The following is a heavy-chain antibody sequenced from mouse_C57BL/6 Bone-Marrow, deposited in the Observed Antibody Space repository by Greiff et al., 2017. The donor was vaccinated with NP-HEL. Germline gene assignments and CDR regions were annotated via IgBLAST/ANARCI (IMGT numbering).Heavy chain of an antibody. D-gene: IGHD1-1*01. V-gene: IGHV1-19*01. Sequence: VQLQQSGPVLVKPGASVKMSCKASGYTFTDYYMNWVKQSHGKSLEWIGVINPYNGGTSYNQKFKGKATLTVDKSSSTAYMELNSLTSEDSAVYYGAREGYYGSSGAYWGQGTLVTVSA. CDR3: AREGYYGSSGAY. CDR1: GYTFTDYY. CDR2: INPYNGGT. J-gene: IGHJ3*01.